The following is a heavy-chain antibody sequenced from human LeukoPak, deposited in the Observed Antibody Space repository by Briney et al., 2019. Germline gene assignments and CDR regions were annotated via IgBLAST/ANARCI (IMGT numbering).Heavy chain of an antibody. J-gene: IGHJ4*02. CDR1: GFTFSSYG. CDR2: ISYDGSNK. V-gene: IGHV3-30*18. CDR3: AKDEGGY. Sequence: GGSLRLSCAASGFTFSSYGMHWVRQAPGKGLEWVAVISYDGSNKYYADSVKGRFTVSRDNSKNTLYLQMNSLRAEDTAVYYCAKDEGGYWGQGTLVTVSS. D-gene: IGHD2-15*01.